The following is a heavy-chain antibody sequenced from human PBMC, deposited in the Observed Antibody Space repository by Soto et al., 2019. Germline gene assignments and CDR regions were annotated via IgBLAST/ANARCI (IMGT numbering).Heavy chain of an antibody. CDR1: GYTFTSYG. CDR2: ISAYQGTT. CDR3: AREVPPSVN. V-gene: IGHV1-18*01. Sequence: QVQLVQSGAEVKKPGASVKVSCKASGYTFTSYGISWGRQAPGQGLEWMGWISAYQGTTNYAQKLQGRVTMTTATATSTAHMELRSLRSDDTAMIYVAREVPPSVNWGPGTLVTVPS. D-gene: IGHD2-2*01. J-gene: IGHJ4*02.